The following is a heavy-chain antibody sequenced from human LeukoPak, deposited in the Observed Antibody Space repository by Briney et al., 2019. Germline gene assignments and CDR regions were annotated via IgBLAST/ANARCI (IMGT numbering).Heavy chain of an antibody. CDR1: GGSIGSYY. D-gene: IGHD6-13*01. CDR3: ARELAAADAFDI. J-gene: IGHJ3*02. CDR2: IYDTAYT. V-gene: IGHV4-59*12. Sequence: SETLSLTCTVSGGSIGSYYWSWIRQPPGKGLEWIGHIYDTAYTDYNPSVKGRVTISVDTSKNQFSLRLYYVTAADTAVYYCARELAAADAFDIWGQGTMVTVSS.